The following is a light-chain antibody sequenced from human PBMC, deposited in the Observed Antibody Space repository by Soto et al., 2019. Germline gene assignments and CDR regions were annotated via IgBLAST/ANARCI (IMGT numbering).Light chain of an antibody. J-gene: IGKJ4*01. CDR1: QNVSSSY. CDR3: QQYGNLPLT. Sequence: ESVVTQSPGTLYLSPGERATLSCRASQNVSSSYLAWYQQKPGQAPRLLIYGASTRATGIPDWFSGSGSGTDFTLTISRLEPEDFAVYYCQQYGNLPLTFGGGTKVEIK. CDR2: GAS. V-gene: IGKV3-20*01.